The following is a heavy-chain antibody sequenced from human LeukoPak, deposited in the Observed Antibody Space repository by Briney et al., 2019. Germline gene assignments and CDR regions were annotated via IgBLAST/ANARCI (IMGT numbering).Heavy chain of an antibody. CDR2: INHSGST. CDR1: GGFFSGYY. Sequence: KASETLSLTCAVYGGFFSGYYWSWMREPPGKGLEWIGEINHSGSTNYNPSLKSRVTISVDTSKNQFSLKLSSVTAADTAVYYCATTTMVRGVKSYYYYMDVWGKGTTVTVSS. CDR3: ATTTMVRGVKSYYYYMDV. V-gene: IGHV4-34*01. J-gene: IGHJ6*03. D-gene: IGHD3-10*01.